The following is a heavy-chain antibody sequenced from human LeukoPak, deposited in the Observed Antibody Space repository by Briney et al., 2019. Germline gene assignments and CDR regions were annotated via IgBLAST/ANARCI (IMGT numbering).Heavy chain of an antibody. J-gene: IGHJ3*02. CDR3: AREGYYDAGGAFDI. V-gene: IGHV1-3*01. CDR2: INAGNGNT. CDR1: GYTFTSYA. D-gene: IGHD3-22*01. Sequence: ASVKVSCKASGYTFTSYAMHWVRQAPGQRLEWMGWINAGNGNTKYSQKFQGRVTMTRDTSTSTVYMELSSLRSEDTAVFYCAREGYYDAGGAFDIWGQGTMVTVSS.